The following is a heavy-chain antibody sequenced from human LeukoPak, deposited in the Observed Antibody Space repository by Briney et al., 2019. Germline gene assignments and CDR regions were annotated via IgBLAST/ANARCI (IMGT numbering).Heavy chain of an antibody. CDR3: ARGGLTYYYDSSPQGGLDY. CDR1: GGSFSSYA. CDR2: IIPILGTA. J-gene: IGHJ4*02. Sequence: SVKVSCKASGGSFSSYAISWVRQAPGQGLEWMGGIIPILGTANYAQKFQGRVTITTDESTSTAYMELSSLSSEDTAVYYCARGGLTYYYDSSPQGGLDYWGQGTLVTVSS. D-gene: IGHD3-22*01. V-gene: IGHV1-69*05.